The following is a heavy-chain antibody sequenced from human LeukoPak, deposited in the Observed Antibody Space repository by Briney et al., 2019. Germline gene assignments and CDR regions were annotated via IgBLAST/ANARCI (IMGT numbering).Heavy chain of an antibody. D-gene: IGHD3-10*01. CDR2: FDPEDGET. CDR1: GYTLTDLS. V-gene: IGHV1-24*01. Sequence: ASVKVSCKVSGYTLTDLSMHWVRQAPGKGREWMGGFDPEDGETIYAQKFQGRVTMTEDTSTDTAYMELSSLRSEDTAVYYCATEIRRKVLLWFGELFPFDYWGQGTLVTVSS. CDR3: ATEIRRKVLLWFGELFPFDY. J-gene: IGHJ4*02.